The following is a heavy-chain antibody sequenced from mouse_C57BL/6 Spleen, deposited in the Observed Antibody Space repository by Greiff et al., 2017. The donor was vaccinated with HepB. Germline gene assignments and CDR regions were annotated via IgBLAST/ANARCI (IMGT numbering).Heavy chain of an antibody. CDR3: ARHRSFYYAMDY. J-gene: IGHJ4*01. Sequence: VKLMESGPGLVAPSQSLSITCTVSGFSLTSYGVHWVRQPPGKGLEWLVVIWSDGSTTYNSALKSRLSISKDNSKSQVFLKMNSLQTDDTAMYYCARHRSFYYAMDYWGQGTSVTVSS. V-gene: IGHV2-6-1*01. CDR2: IWSDGST. CDR1: GFSLTSYG.